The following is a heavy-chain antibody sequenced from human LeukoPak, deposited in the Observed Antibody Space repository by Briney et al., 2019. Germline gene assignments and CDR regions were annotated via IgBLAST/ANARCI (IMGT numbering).Heavy chain of an antibody. CDR3: ARDLNMVRGVIPFDH. D-gene: IGHD3-10*01. V-gene: IGHV3-21*01. J-gene: IGHJ4*02. Sequence: GGSLRLSCAASGFTFSSYSMNWVRQAPGKGLEWVSSISSSSSYIYYADSVKGRFTISRDNAKNSLYLQMNSLRAEDTAVYYCARDLNMVRGVIPFDHWGQGTLVTVSS. CDR1: GFTFSSYS. CDR2: ISSSSSYI.